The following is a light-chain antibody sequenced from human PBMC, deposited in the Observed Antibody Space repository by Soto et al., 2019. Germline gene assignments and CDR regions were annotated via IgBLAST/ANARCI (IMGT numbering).Light chain of an antibody. J-gene: IGLJ2*01. CDR2: DVS. Sequence: QSALTQPHSVSGSPGQSVTISCTGTSSDVGGYNYVSWYQQHPGKAPKLMISDVSKRPSGVPDRFSGSKSGNTASLTISGLQAEDEADYYCCSYAGRYTFDIIFGGGTKLTVL. CDR3: CSYAGRYTFDII. V-gene: IGLV2-11*01. CDR1: SSDVGGYNY.